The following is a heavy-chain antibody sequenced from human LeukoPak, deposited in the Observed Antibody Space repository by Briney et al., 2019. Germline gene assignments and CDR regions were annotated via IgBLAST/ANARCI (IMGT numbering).Heavy chain of an antibody. CDR3: ARSLGMGATLDY. CDR2: INPSGGST. D-gene: IGHD1-26*01. Sequence: ASVKVSCKASGYTFTSYYMHWVRQAPGQGLEWMGIINPSGGSTSYAQKFQGRVTITRDTSASTVYMELSSLRSEDMAVYFCARSLGMGATLDYWGRGTLVTVSS. V-gene: IGHV1-46*01. CDR1: GYTFTSYY. J-gene: IGHJ4*02.